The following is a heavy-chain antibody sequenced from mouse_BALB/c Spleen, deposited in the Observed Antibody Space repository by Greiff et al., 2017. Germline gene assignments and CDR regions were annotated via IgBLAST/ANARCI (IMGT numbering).Heavy chain of an antibody. CDR3: ARGGYGYDFDY. CDR1: GFTFSSYA. D-gene: IGHD1-2*01. CDR2: ISSGGST. V-gene: IGHV5-6-5*01. J-gene: IGHJ2*01. Sequence: EVKLMESGGGLVKPGGSLKLSCAASGFTFSSYAMSWVRQTPEKRLEWVASISSGGSTYYPDSVKGRFTISRDNARNILYLQMSSLRSEDTAMYYCARGGYGYDFDYWGQGTTLTVSS.